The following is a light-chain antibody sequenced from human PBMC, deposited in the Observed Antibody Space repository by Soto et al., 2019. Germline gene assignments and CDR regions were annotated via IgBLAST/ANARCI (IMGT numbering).Light chain of an antibody. CDR1: QSITNY. V-gene: IGKV1-39*01. J-gene: IGKJ5*01. CDR3: QQRYSTPVS. Sequence: DIQMTQSPSSLSASVGDRVTITCRARQSITNYLSWYQQKPGKAPMVLIYAAYSLQSGVPSRFSGSGSGTYVTLAISSLQPAEFATYYCQQRYSTPVSYGQGTRLYIK. CDR2: AAY.